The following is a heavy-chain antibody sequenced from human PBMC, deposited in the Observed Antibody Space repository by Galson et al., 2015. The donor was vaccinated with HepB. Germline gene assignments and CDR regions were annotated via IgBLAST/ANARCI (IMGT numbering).Heavy chain of an antibody. D-gene: IGHD6-19*01. CDR2: IRYDGSNK. J-gene: IGHJ4*02. CDR1: GFTFSSYG. Sequence: SLRLSCAASGFTFSSYGMHWVRQAPGKGLEWVAFIRYDGSNKYYADSVKGRFTISRDNSKNTLYLQMNSLRAEDTAVYYCAKERHLMGIAVAGAGYFDYWGQGTLVTVSS. CDR3: AKERHLMGIAVAGAGYFDY. V-gene: IGHV3-30*02.